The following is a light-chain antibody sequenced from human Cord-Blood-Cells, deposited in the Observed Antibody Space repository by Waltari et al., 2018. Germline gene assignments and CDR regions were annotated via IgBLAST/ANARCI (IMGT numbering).Light chain of an antibody. CDR2: AAS. J-gene: IGKJ3*01. CDR3: QQYYSTPLT. Sequence: DIQMPQSPSSLSASLGDRVTITSRASQGISNSLAWYQQKPGKAPKLLLYAASRLESGVPSRFSGSGSGTDYTLTISSLQPEDFATYYCQQYYSTPLTFGPGTKVDIK. V-gene: IGKV1-NL1*01. CDR1: QGISNS.